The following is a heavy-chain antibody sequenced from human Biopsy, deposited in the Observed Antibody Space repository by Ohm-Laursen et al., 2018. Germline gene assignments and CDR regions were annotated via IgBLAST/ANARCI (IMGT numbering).Heavy chain of an antibody. CDR3: ALAAAQTVTHFDY. CDR1: GFTFSSNV. J-gene: IGHJ4*02. D-gene: IGHD4-17*01. CDR2: INHSGRDT. Sequence: SRRLSCSASGFTFSSNVMSRVRQAPGRGLEWVSTINHSGRDTYYADSVKGRFTISRDNSKNTLYLQMNSLRADDTAVYYCALAAAQTVTHFDYWGQGTLVTVSS. V-gene: IGHV3-23*01.